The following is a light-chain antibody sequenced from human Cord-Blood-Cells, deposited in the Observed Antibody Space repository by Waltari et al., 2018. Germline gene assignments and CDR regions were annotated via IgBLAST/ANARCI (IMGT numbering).Light chain of an antibody. Sequence: DIQMTQSPSSLSASVGDRVTITCRASQSISSYLNWYQQKPGKAPKLLIYAASSLQSGVPIRFSGHGFGTGFTLTIRRLQPEDFATYYCQQSYSTPPGFGQGTKLEIK. J-gene: IGKJ2*03. CDR3: QQSYSTPPG. CDR1: QSISSY. V-gene: IGKV1-39*01. CDR2: AAS.